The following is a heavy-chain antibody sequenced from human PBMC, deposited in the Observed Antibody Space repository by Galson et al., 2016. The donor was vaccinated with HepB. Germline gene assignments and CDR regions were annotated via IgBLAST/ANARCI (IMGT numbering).Heavy chain of an antibody. Sequence: SLRLSCAASGFSFNTYWMSWVRQAPGKGLEWVAVIWHDGSNKYYADSVKGRFTIPRDSSTLYLQMNSLRAEDTAVYYCARDRLASGNHLDYWGQGTLVTVSS. V-gene: IGHV3-33*08. CDR3: ARDRLASGNHLDY. J-gene: IGHJ4*02. D-gene: IGHD4-23*01. CDR1: GFSFNTYW. CDR2: IWHDGSNK.